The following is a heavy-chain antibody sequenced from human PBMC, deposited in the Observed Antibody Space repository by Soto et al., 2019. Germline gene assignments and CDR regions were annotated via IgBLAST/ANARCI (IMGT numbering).Heavy chain of an antibody. CDR2: IYYSGST. D-gene: IGHD3-10*01. Sequence: PSETLSLTCTVSGGSISSGGYYWSWIRQHPGKGLERIGYIYYSGSTYYNPSLKSRVTISVDTSKNQFSLKLSSVTAADTAVYYCARGRYGSGSYYNGYFFDPWGQGTLVTVSS. CDR1: GGSISSGGYY. CDR3: ARGRYGSGSYYNGYFFDP. J-gene: IGHJ5*02. V-gene: IGHV4-31*03.